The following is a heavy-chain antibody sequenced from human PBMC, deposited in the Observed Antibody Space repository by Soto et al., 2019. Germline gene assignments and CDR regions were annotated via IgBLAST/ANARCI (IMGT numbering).Heavy chain of an antibody. CDR2: IIPIFGTA. Sequence: SVKVSCKASGGTFSSYAISWVRQAPGQGLEWMGGIIPIFGTANYAQKFQGRVTITADESTSTAYMELSSLRSEDTAVYYCARGLYCISTSCPYYFDYWGQGTLVTVSS. CDR1: GGTFSSYA. CDR3: ARGLYCISTSCPYYFDY. J-gene: IGHJ4*02. D-gene: IGHD2-2*01. V-gene: IGHV1-69*13.